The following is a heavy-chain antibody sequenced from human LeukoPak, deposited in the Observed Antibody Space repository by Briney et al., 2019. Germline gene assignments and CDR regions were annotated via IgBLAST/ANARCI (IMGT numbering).Heavy chain of an antibody. CDR3: ARDFRFLDDY. D-gene: IGHD3-3*01. V-gene: IGHV3-7*01. J-gene: IGHJ4*02. CDR1: GFTFSSYA. CDR2: IKQDGSEK. Sequence: PGGSLRLSCAASGFTFSSYAMHWVRQAPGKGLEWVANIKQDGSEKYYVDSVKGRFTISRDNAKNSLYLQMNSLRAEDTAMYYCARDFRFLDDYWGQGTLVTVSS.